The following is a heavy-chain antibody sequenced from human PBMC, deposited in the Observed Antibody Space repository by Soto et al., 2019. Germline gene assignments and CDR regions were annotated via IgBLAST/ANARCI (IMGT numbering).Heavy chain of an antibody. CDR1: GGTFSSYA. Sequence: QVQLVQSGAEVKKPGSSVKVSCKASGGTFSSYAISWVRQAPGQGLEWMGGIIPIFGTANYAQKFQGRVTITADESTSTAYMELSSLRSEDTAVYYCARGEGDDILTGSRINYYYYGMDFWCQGTTVTVSS. CDR2: IIPIFGTA. V-gene: IGHV1-69*01. CDR3: ARGEGDDILTGSRINYYYYGMDF. J-gene: IGHJ6*02. D-gene: IGHD3-9*01.